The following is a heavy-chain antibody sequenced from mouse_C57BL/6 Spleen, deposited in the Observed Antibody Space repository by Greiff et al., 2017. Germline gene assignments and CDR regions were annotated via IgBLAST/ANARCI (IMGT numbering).Heavy chain of an antibody. CDR2: ISSGGSYT. V-gene: IGHV5-6*01. D-gene: IGHD1-1*01. Sequence: VKLVESGGDLVKPGGSLKLSCAASGFTFSSYGMSWVRQTPDKRLEWVATISSGGSYTYYPDSVKGRFTISRDNAKNTLYLQMSSLKSEDTAMYYCARQADYYGSSYWYFDVWGTGTTVTVSS. CDR1: GFTFSSYG. J-gene: IGHJ1*03. CDR3: ARQADYYGSSYWYFDV.